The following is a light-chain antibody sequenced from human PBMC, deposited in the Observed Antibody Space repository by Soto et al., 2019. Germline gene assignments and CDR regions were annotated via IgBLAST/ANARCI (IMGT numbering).Light chain of an antibody. J-gene: IGKJ2*03. CDR1: QSVSSSY. CDR3: QQYGSSPYS. CDR2: GAS. Sequence: EIVLTQSPGTLSLSPGERVILSCRASQSVSSSYVAWYQQKPGQAPRHLINGASSRATGIPDRFSGSGSGRDFTLTISRLEPEDLAVYYCQQYGSSPYSFGQGTKLVTK. V-gene: IGKV3-20*01.